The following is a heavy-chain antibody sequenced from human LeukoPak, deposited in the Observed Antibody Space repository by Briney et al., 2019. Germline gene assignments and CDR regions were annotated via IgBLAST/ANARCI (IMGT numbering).Heavy chain of an antibody. CDR3: AKDLSVVVVDAPLGT. D-gene: IGHD2-15*01. V-gene: IGHV4-59*01. Sequence: PSETLSLTCTASGGSISVYYMRCTRQPPGKGLEWIGYIYYSGSTNYSPSLKSRLTISVDTSKNQFSLKLSSVTAADTAVYYCAKDLSVVVVDAPLGTWGQGTPVTVSS. CDR1: GGSISVYY. J-gene: IGHJ5*02. CDR2: IYYSGST.